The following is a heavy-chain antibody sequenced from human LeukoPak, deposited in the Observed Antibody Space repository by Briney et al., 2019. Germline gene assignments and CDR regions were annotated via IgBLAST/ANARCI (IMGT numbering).Heavy chain of an antibody. D-gene: IGHD2-15*01. Sequence: PSETLSLTCTVSGGSISSSSYYWGCIRQPPGKGLEWIGSIYYSGSTYYNPSLKSRVTISVDTSKSQFSLKLSSVTAADTAVYYCARYQGYCSGGSCYHYFDYWGQGTLVTVSS. V-gene: IGHV4-39*01. CDR1: GGSISSSSYY. CDR2: IYYSGST. CDR3: ARYQGYCSGGSCYHYFDY. J-gene: IGHJ4*02.